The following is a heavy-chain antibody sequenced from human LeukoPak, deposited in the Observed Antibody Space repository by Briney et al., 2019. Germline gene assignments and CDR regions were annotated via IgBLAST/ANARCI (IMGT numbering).Heavy chain of an antibody. Sequence: GSSVKVSCKASGGTFSSYAISWVRQAPGQGLEWMGGIIPIFGTANYAQKFQGRVTITADKSTSTAYMELSSLRSEATAVYYCARDVAPRGVTAIRGRNWFDPWGQGTLVTVSS. D-gene: IGHD2-21*02. CDR1: GGTFSSYA. CDR3: ARDVAPRGVTAIRGRNWFDP. J-gene: IGHJ5*02. CDR2: IIPIFGTA. V-gene: IGHV1-69*06.